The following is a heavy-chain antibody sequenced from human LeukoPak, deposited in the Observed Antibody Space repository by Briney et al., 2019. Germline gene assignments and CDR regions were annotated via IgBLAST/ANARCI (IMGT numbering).Heavy chain of an antibody. CDR2: IYYSGST. J-gene: IGHJ3*02. CDR1: GGSISSYY. V-gene: IGHV4-59*01. CDR3: ARAHPRDGYKWGAFDI. D-gene: IGHD5-24*01. Sequence: SETLSLTCTVSGGSISSYYWSWIRQPPGKGLEWIGYIYYSGSTNYNPSLKSRVTISVDTSKNQFSLKLSSMTAADTAVYYCARAHPRDGYKWGAFDIWGQGTMVTVSS.